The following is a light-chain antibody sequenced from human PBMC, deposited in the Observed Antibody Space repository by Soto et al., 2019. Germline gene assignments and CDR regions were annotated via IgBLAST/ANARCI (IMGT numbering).Light chain of an antibody. CDR2: VVS. Sequence: DIQMTQSPSSVSASVGDRVTITCRASQGVASWLARYQQKPGKAPKVLISVVSSLQSGVPSRFSGSRSETDFTLTITSLQPEDSATYYCQQGYRFPLTFGGGTKVDIK. CDR1: QGVASW. CDR3: QQGYRFPLT. V-gene: IGKV1-12*01. J-gene: IGKJ4*01.